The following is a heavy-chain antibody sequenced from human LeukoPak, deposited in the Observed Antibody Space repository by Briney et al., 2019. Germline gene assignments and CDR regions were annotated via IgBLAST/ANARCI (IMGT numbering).Heavy chain of an antibody. Sequence: ASVKVSCKASGYTFTSYGISWVRQAPGQGLEWMGWISAYNGNTNYAQKLQGRVTMTTDTSTSTAYMELRSLRSDDTAVYYCARDKLSYSSSWFAFDIWGQGTMVTVSS. CDR2: ISAYNGNT. CDR1: GYTFTSYG. J-gene: IGHJ3*02. D-gene: IGHD6-13*01. V-gene: IGHV1-18*01. CDR3: ARDKLSYSSSWFAFDI.